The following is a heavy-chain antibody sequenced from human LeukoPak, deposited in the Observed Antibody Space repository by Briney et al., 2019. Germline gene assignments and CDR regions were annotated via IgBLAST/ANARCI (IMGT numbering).Heavy chain of an antibody. J-gene: IGHJ3*02. D-gene: IGHD3-3*01. V-gene: IGHV3-30*04. CDR3: AREGPHDSQVAPNAFDI. CDR1: GFTFSNYA. CDR2: ISYGRSNK. Sequence: GGSLRLSCAASGFTFSNYAMHWVRQAPGKGLEWVAVISYGRSNKYYADSVKGRFTISRDNSNNSMYLQMNSLRPEDTAVYYCAREGPHDSQVAPNAFDIWGQGTMVTVSS.